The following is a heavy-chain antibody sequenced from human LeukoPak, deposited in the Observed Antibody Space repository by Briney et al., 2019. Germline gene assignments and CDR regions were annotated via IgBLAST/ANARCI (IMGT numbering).Heavy chain of an antibody. Sequence: GASVKVSCKASGYIFTSYFMHWVRQAPGQGLEWMGIINPSGGSTSYSQKFQGRVTITRDTSTSTVYMELSSLRSEDTAVYYCARDQTTGSFDYWGQGTLVTVSS. CDR2: INPSGGST. V-gene: IGHV1-46*01. D-gene: IGHD4-17*01. CDR3: ARDQTTGSFDY. J-gene: IGHJ4*02. CDR1: GYIFTSYF.